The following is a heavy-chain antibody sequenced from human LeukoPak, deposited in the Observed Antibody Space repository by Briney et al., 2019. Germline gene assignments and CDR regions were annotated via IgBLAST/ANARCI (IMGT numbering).Heavy chain of an antibody. V-gene: IGHV3-30-3*01. J-gene: IGHJ6*02. CDR1: GFTFSSYA. CDR2: ISYDGSNK. Sequence: GGSLRLSCAASGFTFSSYAMHWVRQAPGKGLEWVAVISYDGSNKYYADSVKGRFTISRDNSKNTLYLQMNSLRVEDTAVYYCARDRGIVVVPAAIPLVYGMDVWGQGTTVTVSS. D-gene: IGHD2-2*01. CDR3: ARDRGIVVVPAAIPLVYGMDV.